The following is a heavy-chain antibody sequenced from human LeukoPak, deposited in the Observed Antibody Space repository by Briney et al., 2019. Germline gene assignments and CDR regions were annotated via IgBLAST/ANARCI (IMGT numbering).Heavy chain of an antibody. CDR2: IRYDGSNK. CDR1: GFTFSSYG. D-gene: IGHD4-17*01. Sequence: GGSLRLSCAASGFTFSSYGMHWVRQAPGKGLEWVAFIRYDGSNKYYADSVKGRFTISRDNSKNTLYLQMNSLRAEDTAVYYCTSGPPVSFDYWGQGTLVTVSS. CDR3: TSGPPVSFDY. J-gene: IGHJ4*02. V-gene: IGHV3-30*02.